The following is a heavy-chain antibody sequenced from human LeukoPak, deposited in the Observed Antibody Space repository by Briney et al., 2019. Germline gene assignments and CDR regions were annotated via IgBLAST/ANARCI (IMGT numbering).Heavy chain of an antibody. D-gene: IGHD3-10*01. J-gene: IGHJ5*02. V-gene: IGHV1-69*04. CDR2: IIPILGIA. CDR3: ARDYYYGGRSNCFDP. Sequence: SVKVSCKASGGTFSSYAISWVRQAPGQGLEWMGRIIPILGIANYAQNLQGRVAMTTDTSTSTAYMELRSLTSDDTAMYYCARDYYYGGRSNCFDPWGQGTLVTVSS. CDR1: GGTFSSYA.